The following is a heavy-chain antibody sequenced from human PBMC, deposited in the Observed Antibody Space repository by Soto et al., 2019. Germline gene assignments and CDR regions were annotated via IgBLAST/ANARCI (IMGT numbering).Heavy chain of an antibody. Sequence: QVQLVESGGALVKPGGSLRLSCAASGFTFSDYFMTWIRQAPGKGLEWVSYISGSGSSSIFYADSVQGRFTISRDNAKNSLYLQMNSLRAEDTAVYYCARSSATVNGWWGYGLDVWGQGTTATVSS. J-gene: IGHJ6*02. D-gene: IGHD1-1*01. V-gene: IGHV3-11*01. CDR3: ARSSATVNGWWGYGLDV. CDR2: ISGSGSSSI. CDR1: GFTFSDYF.